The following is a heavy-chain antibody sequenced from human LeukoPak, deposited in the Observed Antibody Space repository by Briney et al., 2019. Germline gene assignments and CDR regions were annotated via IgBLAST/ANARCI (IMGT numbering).Heavy chain of an antibody. CDR3: AGGDCSSTSCYEGGLHFYYYAMDV. CDR2: ISYDGSNK. Sequence: GRSLRLSCAASGFTFSSYAMHWVRQAPGKGLEWVALISYDGSNKYYADSVKGRFTISRDNSKNTLYLQLNSLRAEDTAVYYCAGGDCSSTSCYEGGLHFYYYAMDVWGQGTTVTVSS. D-gene: IGHD2-2*01. CDR1: GFTFSSYA. V-gene: IGHV3-30-3*01. J-gene: IGHJ6*02.